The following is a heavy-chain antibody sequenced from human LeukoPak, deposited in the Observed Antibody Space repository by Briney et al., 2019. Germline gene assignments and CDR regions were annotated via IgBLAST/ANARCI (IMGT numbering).Heavy chain of an antibody. V-gene: IGHV4-39*07. D-gene: IGHD2-15*01. CDR3: ARTPDY. Sequence: PSETLSLTCTVSGGSISSSSYYWGWLRHPPGKRLEWIGSIYHSGSTNYNPSLKSRVTISVDTSKNQFSLKLSSVTAADTAVYYCARTPDYWGQGTLVTVSS. J-gene: IGHJ4*02. CDR1: GGSISSSSYY. CDR2: IYHSGST.